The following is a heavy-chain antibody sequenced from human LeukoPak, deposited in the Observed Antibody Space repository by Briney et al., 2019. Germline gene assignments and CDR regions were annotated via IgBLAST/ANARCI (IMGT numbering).Heavy chain of an antibody. J-gene: IGHJ4*02. V-gene: IGHV4-28*01. CDR3: AKKRNGISYFDS. Sequence: SDTLSLTCAVSGRSISSADWWGWIRQSPGKGLEWIGYVHDSGDTHYSPSLKSRVTMSIDKSKNQFSLKLTSVTDVDTAVYHCAKKRNGISYFDSWGQGTLVTVSS. CDR1: GRSISSADW. CDR2: VHDSGDT. D-gene: IGHD1-1*01.